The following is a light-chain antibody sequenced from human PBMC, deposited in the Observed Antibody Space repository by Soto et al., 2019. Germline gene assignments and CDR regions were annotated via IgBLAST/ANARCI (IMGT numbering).Light chain of an antibody. CDR1: QSISNW. CDR3: QHYYSYSRT. J-gene: IGKJ1*01. V-gene: IGKV1-5*03. CDR2: KAS. Sequence: DIQMTQSPSTLSASVGDRVTITCRASQSISNWLAWYQQKPGKAPNLLIYKASSLESGVPSRFSGSGSGTEFTLTISSLQPDDFATYYCQHYYSYSRTFGQGTKV.